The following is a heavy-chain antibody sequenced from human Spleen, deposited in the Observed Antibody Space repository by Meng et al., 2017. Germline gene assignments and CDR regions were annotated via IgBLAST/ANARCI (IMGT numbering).Heavy chain of an antibody. J-gene: IGHJ3*02. CDR3: ARDHGSDGFDI. Sequence: GESLKISCAGSGFTFSRHWMHWVRQAPGKGLVWVSRINSDGSSTMYADFVKGRFIISRDNAKNTLYLQMNSLRVEDTAVYYCARDHGSDGFDIWGQGTMVTVSS. CDR2: INSDGSST. CDR1: GFTFSRHW. V-gene: IGHV3-74*03.